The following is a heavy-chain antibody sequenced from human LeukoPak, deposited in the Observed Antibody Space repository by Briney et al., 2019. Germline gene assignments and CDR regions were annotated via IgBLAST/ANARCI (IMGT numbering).Heavy chain of an antibody. D-gene: IGHD2-21*01. V-gene: IGHV3-48*01. J-gene: IGHJ4*02. CDR3: VRDNPRCCGVIPANIDDF. CDR1: GFTFNAFG. CDR2: INGGGSPI. Sequence: GGSLRLSCVASGFTFNAFGMHWVRQAPGKGLEWVSYINGGGSPIYYADSVRGRFTISRDNAKSSLYLQMNSLRAEDTALYYCVRDNPRCCGVIPANIDDFWGQGTLVTVSS.